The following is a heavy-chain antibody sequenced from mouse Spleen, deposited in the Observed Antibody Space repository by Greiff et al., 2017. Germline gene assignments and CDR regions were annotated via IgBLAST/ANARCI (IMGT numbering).Heavy chain of an antibody. Sequence: EVKLQESGPGLVKPSQSLSLTCSVTGYSITSGYYWNWIRQFPGNKLEWMGYISYDGSNNYNPSLKNRISITRDTSKNQFFLKLNSVTTEDTATYYCARGVAGTFDYWGQGTTLTVSS. V-gene: IGHV3-6*01. CDR1: GYSITSGYY. D-gene: IGHD4-1*01. CDR3: ARGVAGTFDY. J-gene: IGHJ2*01. CDR2: ISYDGSN.